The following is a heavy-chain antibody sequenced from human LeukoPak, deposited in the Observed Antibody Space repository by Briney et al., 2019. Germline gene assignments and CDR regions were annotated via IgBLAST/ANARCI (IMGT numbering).Heavy chain of an antibody. V-gene: IGHV3-23*01. Sequence: GRSLRLSCAASGFTFSNYAMSWVRQAPGKGLEWVSAISGRGGSTYYADSVKGRFTLSRDNSKNTLYLQMNSLRAEDTAVYYCAKGHYRGNYDYWGQGTLVTVSS. J-gene: IGHJ4*02. CDR2: ISGRGGST. CDR3: AKGHYRGNYDY. CDR1: GFTFSNYA. D-gene: IGHD3-10*01.